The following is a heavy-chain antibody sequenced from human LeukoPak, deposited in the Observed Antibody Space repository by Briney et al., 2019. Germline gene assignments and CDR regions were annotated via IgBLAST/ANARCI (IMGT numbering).Heavy chain of an antibody. J-gene: IGHJ4*02. Sequence: GGSLRLSCAASGFTFNTYAMAWVRQAPGKGLQWVSSVAGNGATTYYAESVKGRFTISRDNSKNTVSLQMDSLRVEDTAVYYCAKDYGYTPYYFDYWGQEALVTVSS. CDR3: AKDYGYTPYYFDY. CDR2: VAGNGATT. D-gene: IGHD5-18*01. CDR1: GFTFNTYA. V-gene: IGHV3-23*01.